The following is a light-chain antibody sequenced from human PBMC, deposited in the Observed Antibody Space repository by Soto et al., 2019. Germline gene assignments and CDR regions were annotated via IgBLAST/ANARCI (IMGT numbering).Light chain of an antibody. V-gene: IGKV1-5*03. CDR3: QQYNSYPWT. J-gene: IGKJ1*01. CDR1: QSISSW. CDR2: KAS. Sequence: DIQMTQSPSTLSASVGATVTIACRASQSISSWLAWYQQKPGKAPKVLIYKASSLESGVPSRFSGSGSGTEFTLTISSLQPDDVATYYCQQYNSYPWTLGQGTKVDIK.